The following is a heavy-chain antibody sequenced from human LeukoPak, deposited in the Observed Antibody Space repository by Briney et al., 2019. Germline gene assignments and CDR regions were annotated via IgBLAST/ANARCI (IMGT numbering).Heavy chain of an antibody. D-gene: IGHD1-26*01. J-gene: IGHJ4*02. CDR3: ARAPGGSYYFFDY. CDR2: IYSGGST. Sequence: PGGSLRLSCAASGFTVSSNYMSWVRQAPGKGLEWVSVIYSGGSTYYADSVKGRFTISRDNSKNTLYLQMNSLRAEDTAVYYCARAPGGSYYFFDYWGQGTLVTVSS. CDR1: GFTVSSNY. V-gene: IGHV3-53*01.